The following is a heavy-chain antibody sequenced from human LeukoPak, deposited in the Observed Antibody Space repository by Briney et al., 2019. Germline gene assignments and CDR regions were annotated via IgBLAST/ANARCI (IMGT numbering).Heavy chain of an antibody. Sequence: SETLSLTCSVSGASASTTAYFWNWIRQPAGEGLEWIGRIYASGNTHYNPSLKSRVTMSLDTSKNQFSLTMNSVTAADSAVYFCASYREAYDLYPHGLDVWGRGTVVTVSS. J-gene: IGHJ3*01. CDR1: GASASTTAYF. V-gene: IGHV4-61*02. CDR2: IYASGNT. D-gene: IGHD5-24*01. CDR3: ASYREAYDLYPHGLDV.